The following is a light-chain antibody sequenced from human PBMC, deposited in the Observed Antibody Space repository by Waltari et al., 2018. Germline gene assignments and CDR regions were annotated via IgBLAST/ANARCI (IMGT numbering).Light chain of an antibody. V-gene: IGLV1-40*01. J-gene: IGLJ3*02. CDR3: QSFDIRLSGGVV. CDR2: GNN. CDR1: SSTTAAGNE. Sequence: QSVLTQPPSMSGAPGQRVTISCTGSSSTTAAGNEVHWYQVFPGTAPKLLIYGNNNRPSGVPDRFSGSKSDTSASLAIGGLQAEDEADYYCQSFDIRLSGGVVFGGGTKVTVL.